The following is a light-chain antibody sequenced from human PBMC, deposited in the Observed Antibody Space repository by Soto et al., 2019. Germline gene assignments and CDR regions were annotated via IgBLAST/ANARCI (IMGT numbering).Light chain of an antibody. CDR2: GAS. CDR1: QSVSSSY. J-gene: IGKJ1*01. V-gene: IGKV3-20*01. Sequence: EIVLTQSPVTLSLPPGERATLSCRARQSVSSSYLAWYQQKPGQAPRLLIYGASSRATGIPDRFSGSGSGTDFTLTISRLEPEDFAVYYCQQYGSSPLWTFGQGTKVDIK. CDR3: QQYGSSPLWT.